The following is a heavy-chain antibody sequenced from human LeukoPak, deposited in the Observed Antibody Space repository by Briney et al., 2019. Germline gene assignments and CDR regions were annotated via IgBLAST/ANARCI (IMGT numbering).Heavy chain of an antibody. V-gene: IGHV3-21*01. J-gene: IGHJ4*02. CDR3: ARDDGDGYNCDY. Sequence: PGGSLRPSCAASGFTFSSYSMNWVRQAPGKGLEWVSSISSSSSYIYYADSVKGRFTISRDNAKNSLYLQMNSLRAEDTAVYYCARDDGDGYNCDYWGQGTLVTVSS. D-gene: IGHD5-24*01. CDR2: ISSSSSYI. CDR1: GFTFSSYS.